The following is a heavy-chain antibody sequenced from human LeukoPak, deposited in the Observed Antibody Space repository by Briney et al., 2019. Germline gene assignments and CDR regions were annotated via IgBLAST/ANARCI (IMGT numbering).Heavy chain of an antibody. Sequence: TPSETLSLTCTVSGGSISSYYWGWIRQPPGKGLEWIGSIYHSGSTYYNPSLKSRVTISVDTSKNQFSLKLSSVTAADTAVYYCARVGNLVWMDVWGKGTTVTVSS. V-gene: IGHV4-38-2*02. CDR3: ARVGNLVWMDV. CDR2: IYHSGST. J-gene: IGHJ6*04. D-gene: IGHD3-16*01. CDR1: GGSISSYY.